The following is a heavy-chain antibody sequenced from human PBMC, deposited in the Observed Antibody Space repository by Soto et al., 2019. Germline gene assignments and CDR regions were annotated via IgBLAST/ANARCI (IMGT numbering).Heavy chain of an antibody. Sequence: SQTLSLTCAISGDSVSSSSVTWNWIRQSPSRGLEWLGRTYYRSKWYNDYAESVKSRITINPDTSKNQFSLHLNSVTPEDTAGYYCVRLIGNSWLDFWGQGTLVTVSS. V-gene: IGHV6-1*01. J-gene: IGHJ5*01. CDR1: GDSVSSSSVT. D-gene: IGHD1-26*01. CDR2: TYYRSKWYN. CDR3: VRLIGNSWLDF.